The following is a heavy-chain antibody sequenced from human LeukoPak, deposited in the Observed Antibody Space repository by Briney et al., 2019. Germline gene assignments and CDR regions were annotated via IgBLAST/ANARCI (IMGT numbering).Heavy chain of an antibody. Sequence: SETLSLTCTVSGGSISSYYWSWIWQPAGKGLEWIGRIYTSGSTNYNPSLKSRVTMSVDTSKNQFSLKLSSVTAADTAVYYCAGSGYDPIFDYWGQGTLVTVSS. CDR2: IYTSGST. D-gene: IGHD5-12*01. CDR3: AGSGYDPIFDY. CDR1: GGSISSYY. V-gene: IGHV4-4*07. J-gene: IGHJ4*02.